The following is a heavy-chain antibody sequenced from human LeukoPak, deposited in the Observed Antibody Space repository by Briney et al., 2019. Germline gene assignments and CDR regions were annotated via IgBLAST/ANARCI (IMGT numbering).Heavy chain of an antibody. D-gene: IGHD1-26*01. V-gene: IGHV3-23*01. CDR2: ISGSGETA. J-gene: IGHJ4*02. CDR3: AKGFSGGFVELPYFDH. Sequence: GGSLRLSCAASGFSFSSYAMTWVRQAPGKGLEWVSSISGSGETAYYLDSVEGRFTISRDNSKNTLYLLMNSLSAEDTAVYYCAKGFSGGFVELPYFDHWGQGTLVTVSS. CDR1: GFSFSSYA.